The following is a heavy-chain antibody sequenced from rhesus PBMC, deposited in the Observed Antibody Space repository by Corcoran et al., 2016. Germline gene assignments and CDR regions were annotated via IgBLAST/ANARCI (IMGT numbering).Heavy chain of an antibody. CDR2: IKKKAAGGTA. CDR1: GFTFSNYW. D-gene: IGHD5-24*01. J-gene: IGHJ4*01. Sequence: EVQLVESGGGLVQPGGSLRLSCAASGFTFSNYWMSWVRQAPGKGLDWVGPIKKKAAGGTAAYAESVKGRFTISRDDSKNTLYLQMNSLKTEDTAVYYCTRGGGTAGTVYWGQGVLVTVSS. V-gene: IGHV3-16*02. CDR3: TRGGGTAGTVY.